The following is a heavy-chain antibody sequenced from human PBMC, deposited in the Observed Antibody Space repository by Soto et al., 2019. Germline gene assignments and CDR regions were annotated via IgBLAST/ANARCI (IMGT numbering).Heavy chain of an antibody. CDR2: IKSKTDGGTT. CDR3: TTALGDCSGGSCYSYYYYGMDV. V-gene: IGHV3-15*07. D-gene: IGHD2-15*01. CDR1: GFTFSNAW. Sequence: GGSLRLSCAASGFTFSNAWMNWVRQAPGKGLEWVGRIKSKTDGGTTDYAAPVKGRFTISRDDSKNTLYLQMYSLKTEDTAVYYCTTALGDCSGGSCYSYYYYGMDVWGQGTTVTVSS. J-gene: IGHJ6*02.